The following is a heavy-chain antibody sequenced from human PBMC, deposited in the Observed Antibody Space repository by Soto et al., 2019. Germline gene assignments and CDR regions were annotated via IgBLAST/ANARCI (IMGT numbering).Heavy chain of an antibody. CDR3: ARGATSPSY. CDR1: GFTFSSYG. J-gene: IGHJ4*02. Sequence: EVQLLESGGGLVQPGGSLRLSCAASGFTFSSYGMSWVRQAPGKGLEWVSAISSSGGSAYYADPLKGRFTISRDNSKNALYLQMNSLRAEDTALYYCARGATSPSYWGQGTLVTVSS. CDR2: ISSSGGSA. V-gene: IGHV3-23*01.